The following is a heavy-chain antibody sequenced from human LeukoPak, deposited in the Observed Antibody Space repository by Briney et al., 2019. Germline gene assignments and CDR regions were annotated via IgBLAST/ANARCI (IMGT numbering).Heavy chain of an antibody. CDR2: INHSGST. CDR1: GGSFSGYY. Sequence: KTSETLSLTCAVYGGSFSGYYWSWIRQPPGKGLEWIGEINHSGSTNYNPSLKSRVTISVDTSKNQFSLKLSSVTAADTAVYYCARGDRVGSSGYYFDNWGQGTLVTVSS. J-gene: IGHJ4*02. CDR3: ARGDRVGSSGYYFDN. D-gene: IGHD3-10*01. V-gene: IGHV4-34*01.